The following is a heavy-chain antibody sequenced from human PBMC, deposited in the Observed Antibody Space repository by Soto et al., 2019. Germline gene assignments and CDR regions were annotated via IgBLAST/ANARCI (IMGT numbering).Heavy chain of an antibody. CDR2: MHYTGFS. CDR3: ARQTELLWFGDRIYYFDY. D-gene: IGHD3-10*01. Sequence: SETLSLTCSFSGDSVTSHYLTWIRQSPEKGLEWIGYMHYTGFSHYNPSLKSRLTISVDTAKNQFTLQLTSVTVADTAVYYCARQTELLWFGDRIYYFDYWGQGTLVTVSS. V-gene: IGHV4-59*02. CDR1: GDSVTSHY. J-gene: IGHJ4*02.